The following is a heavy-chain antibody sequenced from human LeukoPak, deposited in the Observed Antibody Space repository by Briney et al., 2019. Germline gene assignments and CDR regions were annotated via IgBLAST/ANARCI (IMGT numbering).Heavy chain of an antibody. Sequence: ASVKVSCKVSGYTLTELSMYWVRQAPGKGLEWMGGFDPEDGETIYAQKFQGRVTMTEDTSTDTAYMELSSLRSEDTDVYYCATGVTMIVVVSAFDIWGQGTMVTVSS. J-gene: IGHJ3*02. CDR2: FDPEDGET. V-gene: IGHV1-24*01. CDR1: GYTLTELS. D-gene: IGHD3-22*01. CDR3: ATGVTMIVVVSAFDI.